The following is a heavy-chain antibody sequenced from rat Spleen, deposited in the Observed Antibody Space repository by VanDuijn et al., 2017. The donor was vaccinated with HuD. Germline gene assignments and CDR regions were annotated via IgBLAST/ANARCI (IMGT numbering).Heavy chain of an antibody. J-gene: IGHJ3*01. CDR1: GFIFSDYY. CDR2: ISTGGGGT. V-gene: IGHV5-27*01. D-gene: IGHD1-2*01. Sequence: EVQLVESGGGLVQPGRSLKISCAASGFIFSDYYMAWVRQAPTKGLEWVAYISTGGGGTYYRDSVKGRFTISRDNARSTQYLQMDSLRPEDTATYYCTTDRDYYSSYIPRFAYWGQGTLVTVSS. CDR3: TTDRDYYSSYIPRFAY.